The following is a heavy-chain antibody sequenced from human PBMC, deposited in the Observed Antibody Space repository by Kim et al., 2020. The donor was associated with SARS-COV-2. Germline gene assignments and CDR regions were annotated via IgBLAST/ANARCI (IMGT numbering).Heavy chain of an antibody. CDR3: ARGVGVSYDFWSGYHNWFDP. D-gene: IGHD3-3*01. V-gene: IGHV3-33*08. CDR1: GFTFSSYG. CDR2: IWYDGSNK. Sequence: GGSLRLSCAASGFTFSSYGMHWVRQAPGKGLEWVAVIWYDGSNKYYADSVKGRFTISRVNSKNTLYLQMNSLRAEDTAVYYCARGVGVSYDFWSGYHNWFDPWGQGTLVTVSS. J-gene: IGHJ5*02.